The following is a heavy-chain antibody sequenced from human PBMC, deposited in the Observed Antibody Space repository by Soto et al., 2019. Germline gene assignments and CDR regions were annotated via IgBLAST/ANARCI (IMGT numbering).Heavy chain of an antibody. CDR2: TYYRSKWFH. D-gene: IGHD3-10*01. V-gene: IGHV6-1*01. Sequence: QGQLQQSGPGLVKPSQTLSLTCAISGDSVSSDITSWNWIRQSPSRGLEWLGRTYYRSKWFHDYAASVKSRITINPDTSKNQFSLELNAMTPEDTAVYYCARGNALDVWGQGTVVTGSS. J-gene: IGHJ3*01. CDR3: ARGNALDV. CDR1: GDSVSSDITS.